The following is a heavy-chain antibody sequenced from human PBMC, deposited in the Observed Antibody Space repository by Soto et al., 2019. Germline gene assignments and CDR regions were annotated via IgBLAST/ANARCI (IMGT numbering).Heavy chain of an antibody. J-gene: IGHJ2*01. CDR1: GFTFTNYA. CDR2: ISSSGTRT. Sequence: GGSLRLSCVASGFTFTNYAMNWVRQAPGKGLEWLSTISSSGTRTYYADSVKGRFTISRDNSKNTVFVEMNGLRAEDTAVYYCAGDRGYCVSDSCYWCFDLWGRGTRVTVSS. D-gene: IGHD2-21*01. V-gene: IGHV3-23*01. CDR3: AGDRGYCVSDSCYWCFDL.